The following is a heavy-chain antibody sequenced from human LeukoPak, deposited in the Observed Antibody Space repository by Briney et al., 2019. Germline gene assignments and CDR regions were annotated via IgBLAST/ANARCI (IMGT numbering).Heavy chain of an antibody. CDR2: IRYDGSNK. V-gene: IGHV3-30*02. CDR1: RFTFSSYG. D-gene: IGHD2-15*01. Sequence: GGSLTLFCTASRFTFSSYGMHWVRQAPGKGLEWVAFIRYDGSNKYYADSVKGRFTISRDNSKNTLYLQMNSLRAEDTAVYYCAKDRLLTHFDYWGQGTLVTVSS. J-gene: IGHJ4*02. CDR3: AKDRLLTHFDY.